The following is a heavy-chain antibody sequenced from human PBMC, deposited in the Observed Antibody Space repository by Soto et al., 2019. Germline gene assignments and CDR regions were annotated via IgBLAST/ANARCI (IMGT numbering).Heavy chain of an antibody. Sequence: VGSLRLSCAASGFTFSSYAMHWVCQAPGKGLEWVAVISYDGSNKYYADSVKGRFTISRDNSKNTLYLQMNSLRAEDTAVYYCARDSPWVDFWSGYVRRQNYYYGMDVWGQGTTVTVSS. V-gene: IGHV3-30-3*01. CDR3: ARDSPWVDFWSGYVRRQNYYYGMDV. CDR1: GFTFSSYA. D-gene: IGHD3-3*01. CDR2: ISYDGSNK. J-gene: IGHJ6*02.